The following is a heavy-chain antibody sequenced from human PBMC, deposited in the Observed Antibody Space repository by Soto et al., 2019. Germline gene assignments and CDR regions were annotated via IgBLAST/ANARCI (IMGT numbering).Heavy chain of an antibody. D-gene: IGHD6-13*01. CDR3: AKGLAAAADAIFDY. CDR1: GFTFDDYA. V-gene: IGHV3-9*01. Sequence: GGSLRLSCAASGFTFDDYAMHWVRQAPGKGLEWVSGISWNSGSIGYADSVKGRFTISRDNAKNSLYLQMNSLRAEDTALYYCAKGLAAAADAIFDYWGQGTLVTVSS. J-gene: IGHJ4*02. CDR2: ISWNSGSI.